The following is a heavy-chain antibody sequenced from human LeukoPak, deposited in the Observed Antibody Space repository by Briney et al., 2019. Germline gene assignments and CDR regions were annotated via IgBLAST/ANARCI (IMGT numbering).Heavy chain of an antibody. CDR1: GYTFTSYD. CDR2: MNPNSGNT. Sequence: GASVKVSCKASGYTFTSYDINWVRQATGQGLEWMGWMNPNSGNTGYAQKFQGRVTMTRNTSISTAYMELSSLRSEDTAVCYCARDPLVEDHFDCWGQGTLVTVSS. D-gene: IGHD2-15*01. CDR3: ARDPLVEDHFDC. V-gene: IGHV1-8*01. J-gene: IGHJ4*02.